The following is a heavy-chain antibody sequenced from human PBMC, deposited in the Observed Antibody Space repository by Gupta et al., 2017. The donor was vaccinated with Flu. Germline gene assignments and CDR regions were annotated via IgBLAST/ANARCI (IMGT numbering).Heavy chain of an antibody. CDR2: ISGSGGST. CDR3: AKGGYSGSTIWGDY. Sequence: RQAPGKGLEWVSAISGSGGSTYYEDSVKGRFTISRDNSKNTLYLQMNSLRAEDTAVYYCAKGGYSGSTIWGDYWGQGTLVTVSS. J-gene: IGHJ4*02. D-gene: IGHD5-12*01. V-gene: IGHV3-23*01.